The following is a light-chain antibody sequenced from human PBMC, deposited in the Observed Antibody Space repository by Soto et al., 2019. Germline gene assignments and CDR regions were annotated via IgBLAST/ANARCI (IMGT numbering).Light chain of an antibody. J-gene: IGKJ5*01. CDR1: QSVSSN. Sequence: ASQSVSSNLAWYQQKPGQAPRLLIYGASTRATGIPARFSGSGSGTEFTLTISSLQSEDFAVYYCQQDYNLPITFGQGTRLEIK. CDR2: GAS. V-gene: IGKV3D-15*02. CDR3: QQDYNLPIT.